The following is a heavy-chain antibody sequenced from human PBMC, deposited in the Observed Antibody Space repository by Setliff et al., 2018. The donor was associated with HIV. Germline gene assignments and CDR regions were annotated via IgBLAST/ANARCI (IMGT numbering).Heavy chain of an antibody. J-gene: IGHJ4*02. CDR2: VIPNSGKT. V-gene: IGHV1-2*02. CDR1: GFSFDDYY. CDR3: AREHDSLTGYSFDF. D-gene: IGHD3-9*01. Sequence: ASVKVSCKASGFSFDDYYIHWVRQAPGQGLEWMGCVIPNSGKTYYAQEFQGRVTMTSDTSINTAYMEVSWLTSEDTAVYYCAREHDSLTGYSFDFWGQGTLVTVSS.